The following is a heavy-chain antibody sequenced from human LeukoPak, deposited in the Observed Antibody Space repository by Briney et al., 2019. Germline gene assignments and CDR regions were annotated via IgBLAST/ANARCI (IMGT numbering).Heavy chain of an antibody. CDR3: AKKGRRWLRSYDYYYYMDV. J-gene: IGHJ6*03. CDR2: ISGGGGST. Sequence: PGGSLRLSCAASGFTFSNYGMSWVRQAPGKGLEWVSAISGGGGSTYYADSVKGRFTSSRDNSKNTLYLQMNSLRAEDTAVYYCAKKGRRWLRSYDYYYYMDVWGKGTTVTISS. CDR1: GFTFSNYG. V-gene: IGHV3-23*01. D-gene: IGHD5-12*01.